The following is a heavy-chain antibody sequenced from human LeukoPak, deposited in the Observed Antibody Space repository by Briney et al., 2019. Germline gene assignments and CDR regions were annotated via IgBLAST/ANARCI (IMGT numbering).Heavy chain of an antibody. CDR1: RLTFSSYA. V-gene: IGHV3-64*01. CDR2: ISSNGGST. D-gene: IGHD6-19*01. CDR3: ARGVLARGSSGWYFDY. Sequence: GGSLRLSCAASRLTFSSYAMHWVRQAPGKGLEYVSAISSNGGSTYYANSVKGRFTISRDNSKNTLYLQMGSLRAEDMAVYYCARGVLARGSSGWYFDYWGQGTLVTVSS. J-gene: IGHJ4*02.